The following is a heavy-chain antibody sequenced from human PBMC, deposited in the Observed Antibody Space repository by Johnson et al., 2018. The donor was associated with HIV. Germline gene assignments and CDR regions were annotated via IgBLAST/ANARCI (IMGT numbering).Heavy chain of an antibody. D-gene: IGHD6-19*01. CDR3: ARPVAGMNDAFDI. Sequence: QVQLVESGGGVVQPGRSLRLSCAASGFTFSSYAMHWVRQAPGKGLEWVAVISYDGSNKYYADSVKGRFTTSRDNSKNTLYLQMNSLRAEDTAVYYCARPVAGMNDAFDIWGQGTMVTVSS. V-gene: IGHV3-30-3*01. J-gene: IGHJ3*02. CDR2: ISYDGSNK. CDR1: GFTFSSYA.